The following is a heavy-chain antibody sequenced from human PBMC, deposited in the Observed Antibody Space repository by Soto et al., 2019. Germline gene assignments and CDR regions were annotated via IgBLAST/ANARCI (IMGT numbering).Heavy chain of an antibody. J-gene: IGHJ5*02. D-gene: IGHD3-10*01. CDR2: IYYSGST. V-gene: IGHV4-31*03. CDR3: ARLLWFGYNWFDP. CDR1: GGSISSGGYY. Sequence: SETLSLTCTVSGGSISSGGYYWSWIRQHPGKGLEWIGYIYYSGSTYYNPSLKSRVTLSVDRSKNQFSLKLSSVTAADTAVYYCARLLWFGYNWFDPWGQGTLVTVSS.